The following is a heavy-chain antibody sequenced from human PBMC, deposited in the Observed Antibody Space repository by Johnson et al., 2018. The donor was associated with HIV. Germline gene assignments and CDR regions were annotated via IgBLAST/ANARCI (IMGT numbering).Heavy chain of an antibody. CDR1: GFTFSDYG. V-gene: IGHV3-30*18. D-gene: IGHD2-21*01. Sequence: QVQLVESGGGVVQPGRSLRLSCAASGFTFSDYGMHWVRQAPGKGLEWAAVISYDGSDKYYADSVKGRFTISRDNSKNTLYLQMNSLRAEDTAVYYCAKGPQGIATPDAFDIWGQGTMVTVSS. J-gene: IGHJ3*02. CDR3: AKGPQGIATPDAFDI. CDR2: ISYDGSDK.